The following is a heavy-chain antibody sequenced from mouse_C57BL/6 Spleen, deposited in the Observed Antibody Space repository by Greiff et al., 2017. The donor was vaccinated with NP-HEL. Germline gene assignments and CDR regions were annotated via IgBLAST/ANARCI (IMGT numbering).Heavy chain of an antibody. J-gene: IGHJ4*01. CDR3: AREGGYYGSSYDAMDY. CDR1: GYAFTNYL. V-gene: IGHV1-54*01. Sequence: QVHVKQSGAELVRPGTSVKVSCKASGYAFTNYLIEWVKQRPGQGLEWIGVINPGSGGTNYNEKFKGKATLTADKSSSTAYMQLSSLTSEDSAVYFCAREGGYYGSSYDAMDYWGQGTSVTVSS. CDR2: INPGSGGT. D-gene: IGHD1-1*01.